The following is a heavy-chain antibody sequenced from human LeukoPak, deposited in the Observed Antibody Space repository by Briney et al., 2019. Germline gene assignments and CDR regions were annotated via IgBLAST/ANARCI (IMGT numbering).Heavy chain of an antibody. J-gene: IGHJ4*02. CDR3: AKDLKAAAGTRKFDY. Sequence: GRSLRLSCAASGITFSNYAMHWVRQAPGEGLEWVAVISYDGSDEFYADSVNGRFNISRDNSKNTLYLQMNSLRAEDTAVYYCAKDLKAAAGTRKFDYWGQGTLVTVSS. D-gene: IGHD6-13*01. CDR1: GITFSNYA. V-gene: IGHV3-30*18. CDR2: ISYDGSDE.